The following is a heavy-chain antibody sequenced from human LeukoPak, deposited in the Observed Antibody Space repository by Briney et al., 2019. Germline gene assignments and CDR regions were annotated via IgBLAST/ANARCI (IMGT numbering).Heavy chain of an antibody. D-gene: IGHD3-10*01. CDR3: VRGQTIDY. Sequence: SGGSLRLSCTASGFTFSDYWMYWVRQAPGKGLVWVSRIKSDGTGILCEDFAEGRFTISRDNAKNALYLQMTSLREEDTAVYYCVRGQTIDYWGQGILVTVSS. V-gene: IGHV3-74*03. J-gene: IGHJ4*02. CDR2: IKSDGTGI. CDR1: GFTFSDYW.